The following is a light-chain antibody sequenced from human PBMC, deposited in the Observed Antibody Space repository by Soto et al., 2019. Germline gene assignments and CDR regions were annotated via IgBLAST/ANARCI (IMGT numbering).Light chain of an antibody. Sequence: EKVLTQFPGTLSLSPGDRPTLSCRASQSLSSDSLAWYQQKPGQAPRLLIYGASSRANGIPDRFSGSGSGTDFTLTISRLEPEDFAVYYCHQYGSSPLTFGGGTKVDIK. CDR1: QSLSSDS. V-gene: IGKV3-20*01. J-gene: IGKJ4*01. CDR3: HQYGSSPLT. CDR2: GAS.